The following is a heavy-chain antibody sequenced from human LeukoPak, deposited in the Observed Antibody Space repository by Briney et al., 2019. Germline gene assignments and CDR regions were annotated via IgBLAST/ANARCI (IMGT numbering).Heavy chain of an antibody. J-gene: IGHJ6*03. V-gene: IGHV3-23*01. CDR2: ISGSGGRT. CDR1: GFTFSNSA. CDR3: SRGPVYGDYRDFYYHYYMDV. Sequence: GGSLRLSCAASGFTFSNSAMTWVRQTPGKGLEWVSSISGSGGRTYYADSVKGRFTISRDNSKNTLYLQMNSLRAEDTAVYYCSRGPVYGDYRDFYYHYYMDVWGKGTTVTISS. D-gene: IGHD4-17*01.